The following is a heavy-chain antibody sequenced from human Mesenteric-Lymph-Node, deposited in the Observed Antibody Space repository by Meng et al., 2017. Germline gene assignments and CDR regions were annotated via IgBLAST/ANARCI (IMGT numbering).Heavy chain of an antibody. CDR1: GFTFSSPS. Sequence: VQLGESGGGLVPPGRSLRLSCAASGFTFSSPSMSWVRQAPGKGLEWVSTFAANNSTYYADSVKGRFTISRDNSKNTLYLQMNSLRAEDTAVYYCAKLTSLWGQGTLVTVSS. D-gene: IGHD3-16*01. CDR3: AKLTSL. J-gene: IGHJ4*02. CDR2: FAANNST. V-gene: IGHV3-23*04.